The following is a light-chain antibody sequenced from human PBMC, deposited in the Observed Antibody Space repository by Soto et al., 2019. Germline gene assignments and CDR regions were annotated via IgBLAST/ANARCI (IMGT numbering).Light chain of an antibody. CDR3: HSYDSSLSADV. J-gene: IGLJ1*01. CDR2: GNS. Sequence: QSVLTQPPSVSGAPGQRVTMSCTGSSSNIGAGYDVHWYQQLPGTAPKLLIYGNSNRPSGVPDRFSGSKSGTSASLAITGLQTEDEADYYCHSYDSSLSADVFGTGTKVTVL. V-gene: IGLV1-40*01. CDR1: SSNIGAGYD.